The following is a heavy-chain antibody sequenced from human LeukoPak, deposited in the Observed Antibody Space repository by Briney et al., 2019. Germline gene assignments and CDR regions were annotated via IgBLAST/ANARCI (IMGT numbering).Heavy chain of an antibody. J-gene: IGHJ5*02. CDR1: GGSFSGYY. CDR3: ARLGSYDFWSGYYTGAGFDWFDP. Sequence: PSETLSLTCAVYGGSFSGYYWSWIRQPPGKGLEWIGEINHSGSTNCNPSLKSRVTISVDTSKNQFSLKLSSVTAADTAVYYCARLGSYDFWSGYYTGAGFDWFDPWGQGTPVTVSS. CDR2: INHSGST. D-gene: IGHD3-3*01. V-gene: IGHV4-34*01.